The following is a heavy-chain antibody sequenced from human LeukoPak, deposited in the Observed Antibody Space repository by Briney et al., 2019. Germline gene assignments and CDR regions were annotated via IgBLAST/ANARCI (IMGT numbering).Heavy chain of an antibody. J-gene: IGHJ4*02. CDR1: GYTFTGYY. V-gene: IGHV1-2*06. Sequence: ASVKVSCKASGYTFTGYYMHWVRQPPGQGLEWMGRINPNRGGTNYAQKFQGRVTTTRDTTISTAYMELSRLRSDDTAVYYCARGQTGEIDYWGQGTLVTVSS. CDR3: ARGQTGEIDY. CDR2: INPNRGGT. D-gene: IGHD1-1*01.